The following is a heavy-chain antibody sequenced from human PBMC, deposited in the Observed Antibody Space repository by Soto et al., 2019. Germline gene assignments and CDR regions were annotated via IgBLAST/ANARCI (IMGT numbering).Heavy chain of an antibody. CDR3: ARSPPVIGDYYYDSSGYYYFDY. CDR1: GFTFTSYG. D-gene: IGHD3-22*01. V-gene: IGHV1-18*01. Sequence: VQLVESGGGLVQPGGSLRLSCAASGFTFTSYGISWVRQAPGQGLEWMGWISAYNGNTNYAQKLQGRVTMTTDTSTSTAYMELRSLRSDDTAVYYCARSPPVIGDYYYDSSGYYYFDYWGQGTLVTVSS. J-gene: IGHJ4*02. CDR2: ISAYNGNT.